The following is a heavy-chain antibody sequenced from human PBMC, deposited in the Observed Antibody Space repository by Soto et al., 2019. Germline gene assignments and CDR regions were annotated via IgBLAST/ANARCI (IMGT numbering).Heavy chain of an antibody. D-gene: IGHD3-10*01. CDR1: GFTFSSYG. Sequence: GGSLRLSXAASGFTFSSYGMHWVRQAPGKGLEWVAVISYDGSNKYYADSVKGRFTISRDNSKNTLYLQMNSLRAEDTAVYYCAKAGGSGSYLNGMDVWGQGTTVTVSS. J-gene: IGHJ6*02. CDR3: AKAGGSGSYLNGMDV. V-gene: IGHV3-30*18. CDR2: ISYDGSNK.